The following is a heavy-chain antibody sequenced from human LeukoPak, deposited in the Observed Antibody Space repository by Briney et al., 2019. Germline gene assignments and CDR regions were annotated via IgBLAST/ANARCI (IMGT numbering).Heavy chain of an antibody. D-gene: IGHD3-16*01. Sequence: GGSLRLSCAASGFTVSSNYMDWVRQAPGKGLEWVSIIYGGGSTYYADSVKGRFTISRDNSKNTLYLQMNSLRAEDTAVYYCAREGDSQRSDAFDIWGQGTMVTVSS. J-gene: IGHJ3*02. CDR1: GFTVSSNY. CDR3: AREGDSQRSDAFDI. V-gene: IGHV3-66*02. CDR2: IYGGGST.